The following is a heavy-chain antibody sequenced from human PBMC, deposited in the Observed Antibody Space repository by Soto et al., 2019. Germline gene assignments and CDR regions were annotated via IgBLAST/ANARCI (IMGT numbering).Heavy chain of an antibody. Sequence: SVKVSCKASGVTFSSYAISWVRQAPGQGLEWMGGIIPIFGTANYAQKFQGRVTITADESTSTAYMELSSLRSEDTAVYYCARASYYDSSGYYYFDYWGQGTLVTVSS. D-gene: IGHD3-22*01. J-gene: IGHJ4*02. CDR3: ARASYYDSSGYYYFDY. V-gene: IGHV1-69*13. CDR1: GVTFSSYA. CDR2: IIPIFGTA.